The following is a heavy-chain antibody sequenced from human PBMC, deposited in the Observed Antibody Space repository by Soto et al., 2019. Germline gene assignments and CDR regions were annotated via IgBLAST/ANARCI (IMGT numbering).Heavy chain of an antibody. CDR2: IWYDGSNK. CDR3: ARDGVVVVVAATLYYYYGMDV. V-gene: IGHV3-33*01. D-gene: IGHD2-15*01. Sequence: QPGGSLRLSCAASGFTFSSYGMHWVRQAPGKGLEWVAVIWYDGSNKYYADSVKGRFTISRDNSKNTLYLQMNSLRAEDTAVYYCARDGVVVVVAATLYYYYGMDVWGQGTTVTVSS. J-gene: IGHJ6*02. CDR1: GFTFSSYG.